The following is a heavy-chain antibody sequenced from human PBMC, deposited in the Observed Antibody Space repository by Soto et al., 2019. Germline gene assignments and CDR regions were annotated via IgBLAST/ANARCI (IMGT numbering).Heavy chain of an antibody. D-gene: IGHD4-17*01. CDR3: ARGLIDDYGDESGMDV. CDR2: LSYTGSP. J-gene: IGHJ6*02. CDR1: GGSISSTNYY. Sequence: KPSETLSLTCTVSGGSISSTNYYWAWVRQPPGKGLEWIGSLSYTGSPSYNPSLKNRVTISVDTSKNQFSLKLSSVTAADTAVYYCARGLIDDYGDESGMDVWGQGTTVTVSS. V-gene: IGHV4-39*07.